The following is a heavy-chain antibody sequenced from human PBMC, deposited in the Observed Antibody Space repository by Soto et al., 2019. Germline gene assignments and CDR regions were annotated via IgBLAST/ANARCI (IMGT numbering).Heavy chain of an antibody. Sequence: SETLSLTCTVSGGSISSYYWSWIRQPPGKGLEWIGYIYYSGSTNYNPSLKSRVTISVDTSKNQFSLKLSSVTAADTAVYYCATTYSSGWPNNNYYYYYMDVWGKGTTVTVSS. V-gene: IGHV4-59*08. D-gene: IGHD6-19*01. CDR3: ATTYSSGWPNNNYYYYYMDV. J-gene: IGHJ6*03. CDR1: GGSISSYY. CDR2: IYYSGST.